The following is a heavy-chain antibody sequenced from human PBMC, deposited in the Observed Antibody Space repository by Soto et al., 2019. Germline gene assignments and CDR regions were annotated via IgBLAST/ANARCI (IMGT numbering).Heavy chain of an antibody. Sequence: SETLSLTCAVYGGSFSDTYWNWFRQPPGKGLEWIGSMNHRRNTYHNPSLRSRVTISVDTSENQLSLNLRSVTAADTAVYYCARHRGPTGPNYWGQGTLVTVPS. J-gene: IGHJ4*02. V-gene: IGHV4-34*01. CDR2: MNHRRNT. D-gene: IGHD3-10*01. CDR3: ARHRGPTGPNY. CDR1: GGSFSDTY.